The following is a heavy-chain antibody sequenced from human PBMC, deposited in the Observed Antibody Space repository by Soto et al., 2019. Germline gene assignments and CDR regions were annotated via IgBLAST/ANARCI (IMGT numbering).Heavy chain of an antibody. J-gene: IGHJ5*02. V-gene: IGHV3-30*18. CDR1: GFTFSSYG. CDR2: ISYDGSNK. D-gene: IGHD4-4*01. CDR3: AKFNQKEVTTRVGKFDP. Sequence: GGSLRLCCAAPGFTFSSYGMHWVRQAPGKGLEWVAVISYDGSNKYYADSVKGRFTISRDNSKNTLYLQMNSLRAEDTAVYYCAKFNQKEVTTRVGKFDPWGQGTLVTVSS.